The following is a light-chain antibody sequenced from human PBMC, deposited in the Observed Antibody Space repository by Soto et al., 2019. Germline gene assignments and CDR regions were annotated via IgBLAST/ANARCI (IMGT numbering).Light chain of an antibody. CDR2: DAS. CDR3: QQRRNWQLT. V-gene: IGKV3-11*01. J-gene: IGKJ4*01. CDR1: QSVSSY. Sequence: EIVLTQSPGTLSLSPGERATLSCRASQSVSSYLAWYQQKPGQAPRLLIYDASNRATGIPARFSGSGSGTDFTLTISSLEHEDFEVYYCQQRRNWQLTLGGGTKVDIK.